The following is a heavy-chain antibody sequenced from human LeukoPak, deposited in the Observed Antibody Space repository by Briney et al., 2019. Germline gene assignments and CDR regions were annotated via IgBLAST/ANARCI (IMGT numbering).Heavy chain of an antibody. CDR2: ISAYNGNT. CDR3: ARPYCSSTSCYAGSGRYYYYYYGMDV. D-gene: IGHD2-2*01. V-gene: IGHV1-18*01. CDR1: GYTFTSYG. Sequence: ASVKVSCKASGYTFTSYGISWVRRAPGQGLEWMGWISAYNGNTNYAQKLRGRVTMTTDTSTSTAYMELRSLRSGDTAVYYCARPYCSSTSCYAGSGRYYYYYYGMDVWGQGTTVTVSS. J-gene: IGHJ6*02.